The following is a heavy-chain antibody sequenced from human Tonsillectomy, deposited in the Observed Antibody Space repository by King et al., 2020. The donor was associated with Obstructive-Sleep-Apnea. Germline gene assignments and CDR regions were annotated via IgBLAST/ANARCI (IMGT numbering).Heavy chain of an antibody. Sequence: VQLVESGGGVVRPGGSLRLSCAASGFTFDDYGMSWVRQAPGKGLEWVSGINWNGGSTAYADSVKGRFTISRDNAKNSLYLQMNSLRAEDTAVYHCARDPRMAAAASWGDYFDYWGQATLVTVSS. CDR2: INWNGGST. D-gene: IGHD2-15*01. CDR3: ARDPRMAAAASWGDYFDY. CDR1: GFTFDDYG. J-gene: IGHJ4*02. V-gene: IGHV3-20*01.